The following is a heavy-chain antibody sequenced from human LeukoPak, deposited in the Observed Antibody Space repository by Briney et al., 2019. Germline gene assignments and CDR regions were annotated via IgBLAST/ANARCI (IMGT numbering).Heavy chain of an antibody. CDR2: ISYDGSNK. CDR3: ARGPHSGSYLPYYFDY. Sequence: GRSLRLSCAASGFTFSSYAMHWVRQDPGKGLEWVAVISYDGSNKYYADSVKGRFTISRDNSKNTLYLQMNSLRAEDTAVYYCARGPHSGSYLPYYFDYWGQGTLVTVSS. CDR1: GFTFSSYA. J-gene: IGHJ4*02. D-gene: IGHD1-26*01. V-gene: IGHV3-30-3*01.